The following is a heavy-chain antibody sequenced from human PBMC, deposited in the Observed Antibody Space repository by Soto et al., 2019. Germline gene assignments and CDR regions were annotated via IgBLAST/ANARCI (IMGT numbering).Heavy chain of an antibody. D-gene: IGHD2-2*01. CDR1: GYTFTSYA. Sequence: ASVKVSCKASGYTFTSYAMHWVRQAPGQRLEWMGWINAGNGNTKYSQKFQGRVTITRDTSASTAYMELSSLRSEDTAVYYCATLGYCISTSCPGDNYYYYGMDVWGQGTXVTVSS. J-gene: IGHJ6*02. CDR3: ATLGYCISTSCPGDNYYYYGMDV. V-gene: IGHV1-3*01. CDR2: INAGNGNT.